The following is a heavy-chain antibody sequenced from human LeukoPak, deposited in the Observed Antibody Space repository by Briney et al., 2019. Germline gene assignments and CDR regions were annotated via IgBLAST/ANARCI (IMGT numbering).Heavy chain of an antibody. CDR3: ARDSGTTGEVKFDP. CDR2: IYYSGST. V-gene: IGHV4-59*12. J-gene: IGHJ5*02. Sequence: PSETLSLTCIVSGGSISNYYWSWIRQPPGRGLEWIGYIYYSGSTNYNPSLKSRVTMSVDTSKNQFSLKLSSVTAADTAVYYCARDSGTTGEVKFDPWGQGTLVTVSS. D-gene: IGHD3-10*01. CDR1: GGSISNYY.